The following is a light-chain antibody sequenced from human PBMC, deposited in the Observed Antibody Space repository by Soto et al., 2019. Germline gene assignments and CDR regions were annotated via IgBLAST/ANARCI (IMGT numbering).Light chain of an antibody. CDR1: SSDVGGYNY. Sequence: QSALTQPASVSGSPGQSITISCTGTSSDVGGYNYVSWYQHHPGKAPKLIIYDVSNRPSGVSIRFSGSKSDNTASLTISGLPPEDDADYHCSSYTTSNTRQIVFGTGTKLTVL. CDR3: SSYTTSNTRQIV. J-gene: IGLJ1*01. CDR2: DVS. V-gene: IGLV2-14*03.